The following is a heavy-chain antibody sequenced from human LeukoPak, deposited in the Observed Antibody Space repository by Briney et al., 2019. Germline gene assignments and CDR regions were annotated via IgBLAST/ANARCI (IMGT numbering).Heavy chain of an antibody. CDR2: ISSISSTI. CDR1: GFTFSSYS. CDR3: ARGEYYDSSGYGPLEY. V-gene: IGHV3-48*04. J-gene: IGHJ4*02. Sequence: PGGSLRLSCAASGFTFSSYSINWVRQAPGKGLEWVSYISSISSTIYYADSVKGRFTISRDNAKNSLYLQMNSLRAEDTAVYYCARGEYYDSSGYGPLEYGGQGTLVTVSS. D-gene: IGHD3-22*01.